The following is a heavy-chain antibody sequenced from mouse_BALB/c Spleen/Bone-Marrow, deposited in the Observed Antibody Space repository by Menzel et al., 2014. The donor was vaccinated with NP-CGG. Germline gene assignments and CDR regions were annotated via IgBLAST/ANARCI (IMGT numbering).Heavy chain of an antibody. CDR2: ISTYYGDA. CDR3: ARRGNYDAMDY. J-gene: IGHJ4*01. V-gene: IGHV1-67*01. Sequence: VKLQESGAELVRPGVSVKISCKGSGYTFTDYAIHWVKQSHAKSLEWIGVISTYYGDASYNQKFKGKATMTVDKSSSTAYMELARLTSEDSAIYYCARRGNYDAMDYWGQGTSVTVSS. D-gene: IGHD2-1*01. CDR1: GYTFTDYA.